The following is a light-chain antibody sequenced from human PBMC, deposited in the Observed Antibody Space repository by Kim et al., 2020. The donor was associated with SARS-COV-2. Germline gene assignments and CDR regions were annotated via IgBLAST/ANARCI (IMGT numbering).Light chain of an antibody. V-gene: IGKV3-15*01. J-gene: IGKJ1*01. Sequence: EIVMTQSPATLSVSPGDRAALSCRASQSVRNNLAWYQQKPGQAPMLLMYGASTRATDIPARFSGSGSGTEFTLTISSLQSEDFAVYYCQQYNDWPRTFGQGTKVDIK. CDR1: QSVRNN. CDR2: GAS. CDR3: QQYNDWPRT.